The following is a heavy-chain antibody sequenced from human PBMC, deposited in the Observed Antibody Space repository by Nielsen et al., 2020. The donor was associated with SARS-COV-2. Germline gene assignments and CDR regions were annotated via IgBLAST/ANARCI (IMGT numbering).Heavy chain of an antibody. CDR2: INPNSGGT. D-gene: IGHD1/OR15-1a*01. V-gene: IGHV1-2*04. J-gene: IGHJ6*04. CDR1: GYTFTGYY. CDR3: ARDILEHPTRGMDV. Sequence: ASVKVSCKASGYTFTGYYMHWVRQAPGQGLEWMGWINPNSGGTNYAQKFQGWVTMTRDTSISTAYMELSRLRSDDTAVYYCARDILEHPTRGMDVWGKGTTVTVSS.